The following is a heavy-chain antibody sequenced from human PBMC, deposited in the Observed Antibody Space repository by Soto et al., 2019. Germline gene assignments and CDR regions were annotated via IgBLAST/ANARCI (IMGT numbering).Heavy chain of an antibody. CDR1: GFTFSAHY. D-gene: IGHD6-25*01. Sequence: HPGGSLRLSCAASGFTFSAHYMDWVRQAPGRGLEWVGRIRNKGNSYTTEYAASVKGRFTIPRDDSQNSLYLQMNTLKTEDTAVYYCAKDLGFYSSAWHYFDYWGQGALVTVS. V-gene: IGHV3-72*01. CDR3: AKDLGFYSSAWHYFDY. CDR2: IRNKGNSYTT. J-gene: IGHJ4*02.